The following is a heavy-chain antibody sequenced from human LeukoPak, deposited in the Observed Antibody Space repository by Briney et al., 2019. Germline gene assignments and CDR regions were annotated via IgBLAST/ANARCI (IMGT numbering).Heavy chain of an antibody. J-gene: IGHJ3*02. Sequence: GASVKVSCKASGCTFTSYYMHWVRQAPGQGLEWMGIINPSGGSTSYAQKFQGRVTMTRDTSTSTVYMELSSLRSEDTAVYYCARDWLSLDAFDIWGQGTMVTVSS. CDR2: INPSGGST. CDR3: ARDWLSLDAFDI. V-gene: IGHV1-46*01. CDR1: GCTFTSYY. D-gene: IGHD6-19*01.